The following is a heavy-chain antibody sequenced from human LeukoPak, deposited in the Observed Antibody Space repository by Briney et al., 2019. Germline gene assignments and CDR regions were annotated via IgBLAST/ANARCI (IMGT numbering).Heavy chain of an antibody. CDR1: GFTFSSYS. CDR2: ISGSCCST. CDR3: ARMVRKNSNRFDP. D-gene: IGHD3-10*01. J-gene: IGHJ5*02. Sequence: GSLRLSFSASGFTFSSYSMSWVRQAPGKGLEWVSAISGSCCSTYYPDSVKGRFTHSRDNSKNTLYLQMNSLRAEDTAVYYCARMVRKNSNRFDPWGQGTLVTVSS. V-gene: IGHV3-23*01.